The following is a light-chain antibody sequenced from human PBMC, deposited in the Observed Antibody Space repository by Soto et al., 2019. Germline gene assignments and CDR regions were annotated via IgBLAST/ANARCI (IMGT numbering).Light chain of an antibody. CDR1: QSVSSY. V-gene: IGKV3-11*01. CDR3: QQRSNWTGT. CDR2: DAS. J-gene: IGKJ1*01. Sequence: EIVLAQSPATLSLSPGERATLSCRASQSVSSYLAWYLQTPGQAPRLLIYDASNRETGIPARFSCSGAGTEFTLTISSLEPEDFAVYDCQQRSNWTGTFGQGTKVDIK.